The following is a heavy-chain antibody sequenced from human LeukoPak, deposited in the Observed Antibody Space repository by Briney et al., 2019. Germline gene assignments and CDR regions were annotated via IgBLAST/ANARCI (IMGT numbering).Heavy chain of an antibody. CDR3: AKERGGSYLDAFDI. CDR2: IRGSGGST. J-gene: IGHJ3*02. V-gene: IGHV3-23*01. CDR1: AFTISSNA. Sequence: GSLRLPSAASAFTISSNAMSCFRQAPRNRLQCFSAIRGSGGSTYYADSEKGRFTISRDNTKNTLYLQMNSLRAEDTAVYYCAKERGGSYLDAFDIWGQGTMVTVSS. D-gene: IGHD1-26*01.